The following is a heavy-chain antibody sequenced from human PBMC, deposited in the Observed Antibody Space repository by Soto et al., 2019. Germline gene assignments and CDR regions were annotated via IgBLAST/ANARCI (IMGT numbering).Heavy chain of an antibody. CDR1: GFTFSSYS. CDR3: ARDFTYYYYYGMDV. CDR2: ISSSSSYI. J-gene: IGHJ6*02. D-gene: IGHD3-16*01. V-gene: IGHV3-21*01. Sequence: EVQLVESGGGLVKPGGSLRLSCAASGFTFSSYSMNWVRQAPGKGLEWVSSISSSSSYIYYADSVKGRFTISRDNAKNSLYLQMNSLRAEDTAVYCCARDFTYYYYYGMDVWGQGTTVTVSS.